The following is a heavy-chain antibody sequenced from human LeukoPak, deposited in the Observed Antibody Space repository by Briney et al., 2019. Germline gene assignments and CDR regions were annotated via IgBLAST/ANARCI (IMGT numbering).Heavy chain of an antibody. CDR1: GFSFSSYY. V-gene: IGHV3-7*03. CDR3: TRDLAAVPGPRMDV. Sequence: PGGSLRLSCAASGFSFSSYYMSWVRQALGKGLEWVALINPDGSERYYVDSVKGRFTISRDNAKNSLYLQMDSLRDDDTAMYFCTRDLAAVPGPRMDVWGQGTTVTVSS. J-gene: IGHJ6*02. D-gene: IGHD6-19*01. CDR2: INPDGSER.